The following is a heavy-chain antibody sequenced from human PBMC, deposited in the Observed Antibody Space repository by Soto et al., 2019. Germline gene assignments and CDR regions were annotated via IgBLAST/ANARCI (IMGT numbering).Heavy chain of an antibody. Sequence: PSETLSLTCTVSGGSISSGGYYWSWIRQHPGKGLEWIGYIYYSGSTYYNPSLKSRVTISVDTSKNQFSLKLSSVTAADTAVYYCARGPGRAYFSDYWGQGTLVTVSS. CDR3: ARGPGRAYFSDY. D-gene: IGHD3-10*01. CDR2: IYYSGST. V-gene: IGHV4-31*03. CDR1: GGSISSGGYY. J-gene: IGHJ4*02.